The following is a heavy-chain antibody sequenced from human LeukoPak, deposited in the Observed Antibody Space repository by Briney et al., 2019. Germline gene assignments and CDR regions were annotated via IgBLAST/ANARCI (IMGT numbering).Heavy chain of an antibody. V-gene: IGHV3-30*04. Sequence: PGGSLRLSCAASGFTFSRSAMHWVRQAPGKGLEWVAIISYDGGNKYYADSVKGRFTISRDNSKNTLYLQMNSPRAEDTAVYFCVSLGYSSSSVRYWGQGTLVTVSS. CDR1: GFTFSRSA. CDR3: VSLGYSSSSVRY. J-gene: IGHJ4*02. D-gene: IGHD6-6*01. CDR2: ISYDGGNK.